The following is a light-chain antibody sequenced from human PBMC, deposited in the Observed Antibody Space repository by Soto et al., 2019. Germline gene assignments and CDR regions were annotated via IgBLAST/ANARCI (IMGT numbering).Light chain of an antibody. Sequence: EILFTQSPGTLSLSPGERATPSCRALQSVSSSYLAWYQQKPGQAPRLLIYGASSRATGIPDRFSGSGSGTDFTLTISRLEPEDFAVYYCQQRSNWPPITFGQGTRLEIK. CDR3: QQRSNWPPIT. J-gene: IGKJ5*01. CDR2: GAS. CDR1: QSVSSSY. V-gene: IGKV3D-20*02.